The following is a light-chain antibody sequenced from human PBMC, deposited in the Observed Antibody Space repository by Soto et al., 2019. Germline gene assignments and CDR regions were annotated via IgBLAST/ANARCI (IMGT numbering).Light chain of an antibody. CDR3: QHRMNWPLT. V-gene: IGKV3-11*01. Sequence: IVLTQSPATLSLSPWERATLSCRASQTVSSYLLWYQQKPGQAPRLLIYDASNRASGTPARFSGSGSETDFTLTISSLEPEDFAVYYCQHRMNWPLTFGQGTRLEIK. J-gene: IGKJ5*01. CDR2: DAS. CDR1: QTVSSY.